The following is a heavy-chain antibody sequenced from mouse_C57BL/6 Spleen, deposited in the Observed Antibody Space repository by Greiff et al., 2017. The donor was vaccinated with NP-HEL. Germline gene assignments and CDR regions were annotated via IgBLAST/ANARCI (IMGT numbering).Heavy chain of an antibody. CDR2: IYPRDGST. J-gene: IGHJ3*01. Sequence: VQLQQSGPELVKPGASVKLSCKASGYTFTSYDINWVKQRPGQGLEWIGWIYPRDGSTKYNEKFKGKATLTVDTSSSTAYMELHSLTSEDSAVYFCAREGLSTTVVATEGFAYWGQGTLVTFSA. CDR3: AREGLSTTVVATEGFAY. D-gene: IGHD1-1*01. V-gene: IGHV1-85*01. CDR1: GYTFTSYD.